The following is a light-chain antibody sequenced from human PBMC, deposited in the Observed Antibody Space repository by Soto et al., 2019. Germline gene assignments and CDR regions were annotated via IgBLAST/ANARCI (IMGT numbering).Light chain of an antibody. J-gene: IGLJ1*01. CDR3: AAWDASLNAYV. V-gene: IGLV1-44*01. Sequence: QSALTQPPSASGTPGQRVTISCSGSSSNVGSNTVNWYQQLPGTAPKLLIYSNNQRPSGVPDRFSGSKSGTSASLAISGLQSGEEADYYCAAWDASLNAYVFATGTKVTV. CDR1: SSNVGSNT. CDR2: SNN.